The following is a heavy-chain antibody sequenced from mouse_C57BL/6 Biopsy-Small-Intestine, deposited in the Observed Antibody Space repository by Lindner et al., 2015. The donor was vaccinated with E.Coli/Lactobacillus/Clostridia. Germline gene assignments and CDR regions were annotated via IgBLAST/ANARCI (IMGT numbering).Heavy chain of an antibody. V-gene: IGHV1-63*01. CDR1: GYTFTNYW. Sequence: QLQESGAELVRPGTSVKMSCKASGYTFTNYWIGWAKQRPGHGLEWIGDIYPGGGYTNYNEKFKGKATLTADKSSSTAYMQFSSLTSEDSAIYYCARYYDYVYAMDYWGQGTSVTVSS. CDR2: IYPGGGYT. CDR3: ARYYDYVYAMDY. D-gene: IGHD2-4*01. J-gene: IGHJ4*01.